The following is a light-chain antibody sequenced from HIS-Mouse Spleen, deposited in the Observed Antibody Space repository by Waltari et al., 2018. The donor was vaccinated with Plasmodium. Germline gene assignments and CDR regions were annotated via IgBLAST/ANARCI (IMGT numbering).Light chain of an antibody. CDR2: EGS. CDR3: CSYAGSSTWV. J-gene: IGLJ3*02. CDR1: SSHVGSYNL. Sequence: QSALTQPASLSDSPGQSLTFPCTGTSSHVGSYNLVSWYQQAPGKAPKLMIYEGSKRPSWVSNLFSGSKSGNTASLTISGLQAEDEADYYCCSYAGSSTWVFGGGTKLTVL. V-gene: IGLV2-23*01.